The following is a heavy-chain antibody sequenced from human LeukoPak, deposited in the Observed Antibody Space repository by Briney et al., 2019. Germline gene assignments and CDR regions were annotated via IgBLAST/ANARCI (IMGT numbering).Heavy chain of an antibody. Sequence: GGSLRLSCAASGFTFSSYAMHWVRQAPGKGLEWVAVISYDGSNKYYADSVKGRFTISRDNSKNTLYLQMNSLRAEDTAVYYCARSWGSGSYYKTQGYWGQGTLVTVSS. V-gene: IGHV3-30-3*01. D-gene: IGHD3-10*01. CDR1: GFTFSSYA. J-gene: IGHJ4*02. CDR2: ISYDGSNK. CDR3: ARSWGSGSYYKTQGY.